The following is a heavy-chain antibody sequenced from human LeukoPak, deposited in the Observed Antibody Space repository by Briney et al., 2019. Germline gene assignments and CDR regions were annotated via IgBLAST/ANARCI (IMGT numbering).Heavy chain of an antibody. CDR3: ARRLNLWFDP. Sequence: SVKVSCKASGGTFSSYAISWVRQPPGQGLEWMGRIIPILGIANYAQKFQRRVTITADKSTSTAYMELSSLRSEDTAVYYCARRLNLWFDPWGQGTLVTVSS. CDR1: GGTFSSYA. V-gene: IGHV1-69*04. CDR2: IIPILGIA. J-gene: IGHJ5*02.